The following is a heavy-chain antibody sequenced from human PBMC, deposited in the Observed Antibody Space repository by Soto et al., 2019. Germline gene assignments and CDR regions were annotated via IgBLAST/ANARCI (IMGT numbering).Heavy chain of an antibody. Sequence: EVHLLESGGGLVQPGGSLRLSCTASGFTFSSYAMPWVRQAPGRGLEGVSGITASGGRTFYADSVKGRFTISRDNSRSTVYLQMNSLRAEDTAVYYCAKDTRYADYVRWFDYWGQGTLVTVSS. V-gene: IGHV3-23*01. CDR1: GFTFSSYA. D-gene: IGHD4-17*01. CDR3: AKDTRYADYVRWFDY. CDR2: ITASGGRT. J-gene: IGHJ5*01.